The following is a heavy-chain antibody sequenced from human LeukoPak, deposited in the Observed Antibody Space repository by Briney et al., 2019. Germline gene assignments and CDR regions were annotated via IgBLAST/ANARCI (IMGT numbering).Heavy chain of an antibody. CDR3: ARPDTAMVKGGFFDY. J-gene: IGHJ4*02. D-gene: IGHD5-18*01. V-gene: IGHV3-30-3*01. CDR1: GFTFSSYA. Sequence: GGSLRLSCAAPGFTFSSYAMPWVRQAPGKGLEWVAVISYDGSNKYYADSVKGRFTISRDNSKNTLYLQMNSLRAEDTAVYYCARPDTAMVKGGFFDYWGQGTLVTVSS. CDR2: ISYDGSNK.